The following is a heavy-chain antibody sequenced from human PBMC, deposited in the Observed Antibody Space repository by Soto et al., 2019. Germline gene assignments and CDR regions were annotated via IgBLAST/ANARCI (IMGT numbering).Heavy chain of an antibody. CDR1: GYTFTSYA. D-gene: IGHD3-9*01. V-gene: IGHV1-3*01. Sequence: QVQLVQSGAEVKKPGASVKVSCKASGYTFTSYAMHWVRQAPGQRLEWMGWINAGNGNTKYSQKFQGRVTITRDTSASTAYMELSSLRSEDTAVYYCARLGDYDILTGYYGYWGQGTLVTVSS. CDR2: INAGNGNT. J-gene: IGHJ4*02. CDR3: ARLGDYDILTGYYGY.